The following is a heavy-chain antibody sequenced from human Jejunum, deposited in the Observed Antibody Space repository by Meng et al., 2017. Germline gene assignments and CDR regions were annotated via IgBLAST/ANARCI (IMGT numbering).Heavy chain of an antibody. Sequence: GGSLRLSCAASGFTVSNNYMTWVRQAPGKGLEWVSVVYTGGTTYYADSVKGRFTISKDTSKNILYLQMNSLRPEDTAVYYCARDMIGGATFNHAFDMWGQGTMVTVSS. V-gene: IGHV3-66*02. D-gene: IGHD1-26*01. CDR1: GFTVSNNY. J-gene: IGHJ3*02. CDR2: VYTGGTT. CDR3: ARDMIGGATFNHAFDM.